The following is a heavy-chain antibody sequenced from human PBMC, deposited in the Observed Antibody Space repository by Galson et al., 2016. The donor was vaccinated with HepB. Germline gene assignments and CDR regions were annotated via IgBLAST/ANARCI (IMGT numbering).Heavy chain of an antibody. V-gene: IGHV3-21*01. CDR1: GFRFTSYG. J-gene: IGHJ4*02. Sequence: SLRLSCAASGFRFTSYGMHWVRQAPGRGLEWVSSISSNSRYIYYADSVKGRFTISRDNAKKSVYLQMNSLRAEDSAVYYCATNGPLIRVGELLESLHYWGQGILVTVSS. D-gene: IGHD3-10*01. CDR2: ISSNSRYI. CDR3: ATNGPLIRVGELLESLHY.